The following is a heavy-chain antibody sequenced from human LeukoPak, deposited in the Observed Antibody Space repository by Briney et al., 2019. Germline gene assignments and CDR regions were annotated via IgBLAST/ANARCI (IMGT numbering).Heavy chain of an antibody. J-gene: IGHJ6*02. CDR1: GYTFNNYG. Sequence: GASVKVSCKASGYTFNNYGISWVRQDPGQGLEWLGLNSAYNGNTNYAQKFQDRVTMTTATSTSTVYMELRSLRSDDTAVYYCARALQLVVPSVVKPTYYYYGMDVWGQGTTVTVSS. CDR3: ARALQLVVPSVVKPTYYYYGMDV. CDR2: NSAYNGNT. D-gene: IGHD2-2*01. V-gene: IGHV1-18*01.